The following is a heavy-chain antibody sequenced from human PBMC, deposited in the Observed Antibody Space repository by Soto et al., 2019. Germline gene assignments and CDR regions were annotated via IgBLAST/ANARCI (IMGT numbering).Heavy chain of an antibody. J-gene: IGHJ6*02. D-gene: IGHD3-16*01. V-gene: IGHV4-38-2*01. CDR3: PSPSYMGGFRDYYYYGIDV. CDR2: FYHIGST. CDR1: GYSISSGYY. Sequence: PSETRSLTCAVSGYSISSGYYWGWIRQPPGKRLVWIGSFYHIGSTYYNPSLRSRGTISVDTSEHQVSLKLSSVTAADTAVYSCPSPSYMGGFRDYYYYGIDVCGQGTTVTVCS.